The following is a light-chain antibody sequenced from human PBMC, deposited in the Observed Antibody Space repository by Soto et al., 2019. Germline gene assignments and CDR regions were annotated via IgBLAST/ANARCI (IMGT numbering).Light chain of an antibody. J-gene: IGKJ1*01. V-gene: IGKV3-15*01. CDR3: QQYNNWWT. Sequence: EIVMTQSPATLSVSPGERATLSCRASQSIGSNLAWYQQKPGQAPSLLIYGASTRATGIPARFSGGESETEFTLTISSLQSEDLAVYYCQQYNNWWTFGQGTKVEIK. CDR1: QSIGSN. CDR2: GAS.